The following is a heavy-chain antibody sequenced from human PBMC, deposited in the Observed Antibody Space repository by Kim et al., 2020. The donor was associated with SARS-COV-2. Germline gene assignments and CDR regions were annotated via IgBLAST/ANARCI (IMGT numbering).Heavy chain of an antibody. CDR2: ISGSDGQT. V-gene: IGHV3-23*01. J-gene: IGHJ3*01. D-gene: IGHD3-10*01. CDR1: GFMFSSYA. Sequence: GGSLRLSCAASGFMFSSYAMNWVRQAPGKGLEWISVISGSDGQTYYADSVKGRFIISRDNSKNTLYLRLNNLRGEDTAIYYCAKGGTYYSDAFDLWGQGTMVTVSS. CDR3: AKGGTYYSDAFDL.